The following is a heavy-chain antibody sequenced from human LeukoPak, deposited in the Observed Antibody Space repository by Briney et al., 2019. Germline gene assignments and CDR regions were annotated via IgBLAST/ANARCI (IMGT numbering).Heavy chain of an antibody. Sequence: SETLSLTCAVYGGSFSGYYWSWIRQPPGKGLEWIGEINHSGSTNYNPSLKSRVTISVDTSKNQFSLKLSSVTAADTAVYYCARLLKSYIYYYDSSGQLDYWGQGTLVTVSS. V-gene: IGHV4-34*01. CDR1: GGSFSGYY. CDR3: ARLLKSYIYYYDSSGQLDY. J-gene: IGHJ4*02. CDR2: INHSGST. D-gene: IGHD3-22*01.